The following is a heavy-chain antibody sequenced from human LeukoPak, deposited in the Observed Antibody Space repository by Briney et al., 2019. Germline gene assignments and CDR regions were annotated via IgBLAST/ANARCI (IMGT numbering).Heavy chain of an antibody. V-gene: IGHV1-18*04. D-gene: IGHD2-15*01. CDR2: ISAYNGNT. CDR1: GYTFTGYY. CDR3: ARDLGYCSGGSCYSFSY. Sequence: ASVKVPCKASGYTFTGYYMHWVRQAPGQGLEWMGWISAYNGNTNYAQKLQGRVTMTTDTSTSTAYMELRSLRSDDTAVYYCARDLGYCSGGSCYSFSYWGQGTLVTVSS. J-gene: IGHJ4*02.